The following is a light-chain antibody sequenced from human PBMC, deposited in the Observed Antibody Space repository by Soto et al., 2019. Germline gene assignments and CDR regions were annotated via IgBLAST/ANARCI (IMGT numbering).Light chain of an antibody. J-gene: IGKJ4*01. V-gene: IGKV3-15*01. CDR1: QSVSSN. Sequence: IVMTPSPATLSVSPGERATLSCRASQSVSSNLAWYQQKPGQAPRLLIYGASTRATGIPARFSGSGSVTEFTLTISSLQSEDFAVYYCQPYNNWPQVTFGGGTKVDIK. CDR2: GAS. CDR3: QPYNNWPQVT.